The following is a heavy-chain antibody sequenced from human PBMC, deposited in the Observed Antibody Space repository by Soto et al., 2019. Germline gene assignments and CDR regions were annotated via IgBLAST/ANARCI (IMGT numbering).Heavy chain of an antibody. Sequence: GGSLRLSCGASGFTFSSYGMHWVRQGPGKGLEWVAVISYDGSNKYYADALKGRFTISRDNSKHTLYLQRNSLRAEDTAVYYCARPTSLILRYGMDVWGHGTTVTVSS. J-gene: IGHJ6*02. V-gene: IGHV3-30-3*01. CDR2: ISYDGSNK. CDR3: ARPTSLILRYGMDV. CDR1: GFTFSSYG.